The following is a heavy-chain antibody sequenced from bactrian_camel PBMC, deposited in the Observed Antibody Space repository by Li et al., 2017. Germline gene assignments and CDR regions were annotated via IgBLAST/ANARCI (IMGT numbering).Heavy chain of an antibody. Sequence: HVQLVESGGGSVQAGGSLRLSCAASGVRDPNYCMGWFRQRPGKAREDVAAIWTVRSRTRYADSVAGRFTISQDNTRNIVYLQMNNLQPEDTAVYYCAADGDQRDCAGGYLGQGTRVTVS. CDR1: GVRDPNYC. V-gene: IGHV3-3*01. CDR3: AADGDQRDCAGGY. D-gene: IGHD5*01. J-gene: IGHJ6*01. CDR2: IWTVRSRT.